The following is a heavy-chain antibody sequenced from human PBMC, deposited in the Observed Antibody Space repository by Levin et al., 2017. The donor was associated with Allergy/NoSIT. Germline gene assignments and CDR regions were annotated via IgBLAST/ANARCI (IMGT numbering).Heavy chain of an antibody. D-gene: IGHD2-15*01. J-gene: IGHJ4*02. CDR2: MSNSGRS. Sequence: SQTLSLTCTVSGDSIRTYYWSWIRQPAGKGLEWVGFMSNSGRSNSNPSLKSRVTISLDTSKNQFSLRLTSVTAADTAMYYCARSPLNLLYFDYWGQGTLVTVSS. V-gene: IGHV4-4*07. CDR1: GDSIRTYY. CDR3: ARSPLNLLYFDY.